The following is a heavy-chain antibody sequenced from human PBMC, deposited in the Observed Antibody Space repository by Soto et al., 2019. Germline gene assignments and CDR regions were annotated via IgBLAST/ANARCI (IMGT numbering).Heavy chain of an antibody. J-gene: IGHJ4*02. D-gene: IGHD4-17*01. V-gene: IGHV3-30*18. Sequence: PGGSLRLSCAASGFSFSRYGMHWVRQAPGKGMEWVAVITFDGYKQHYLDSVKGRFSISRDNSKNTLYLQMNSLRAEDTAVYYCVKGKGDYGDPFDYWGQGTLVTVSS. CDR2: ITFDGYKQ. CDR1: GFSFSRYG. CDR3: VKGKGDYGDPFDY.